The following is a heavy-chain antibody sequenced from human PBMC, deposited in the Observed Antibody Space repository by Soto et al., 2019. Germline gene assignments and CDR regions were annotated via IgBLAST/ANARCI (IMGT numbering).Heavy chain of an antibody. CDR1: GYTFTSYD. CDR2: MNPNSGNT. Sequence: GASVKVSCKASGYTFTSYDINWVRQATGQGLEWMGWMNPNSGNTGYAQKFQGRVTMTRNTSISTAYMELSSLRSEDTAVYYCARGRRCVFGVVTYYYYMDVWGKGTTVTVSS. J-gene: IGHJ6*03. D-gene: IGHD3-3*01. V-gene: IGHV1-8*01. CDR3: ARGRRCVFGVVTYYYYMDV.